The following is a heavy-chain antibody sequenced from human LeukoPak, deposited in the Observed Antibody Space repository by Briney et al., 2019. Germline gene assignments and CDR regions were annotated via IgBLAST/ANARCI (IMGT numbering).Heavy chain of an antibody. CDR3: ALGLSYPYFDY. D-gene: IGHD1-26*01. CDR2: INPNSGGT. CDR1: GGTFSSYA. J-gene: IGHJ4*02. Sequence: ASVKVSCKASGGTFSSYAISWVRQAPGQGLEWMGWINPNSGGTNYAQKFQGRVTMTRDTSISTAYMELSRLRSDDTAVYYCALGLSYPYFDYWGQGTLVTVSS. V-gene: IGHV1-2*02.